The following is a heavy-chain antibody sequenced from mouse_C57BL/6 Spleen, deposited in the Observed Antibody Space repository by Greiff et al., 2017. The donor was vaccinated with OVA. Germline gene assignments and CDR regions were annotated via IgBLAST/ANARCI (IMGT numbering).Heavy chain of an antibody. D-gene: IGHD6-2*01. CDR1: GYTFTSYW. V-gene: IGHV1-69*01. CDR3: ARNGSLHFDY. Sequence: QVHVKQPGAELVMPGASVKLSCKASGYTFTSYWMHWVKQRPGQGLEWIGEIDPSDSYTNYNQKFKGKSTLTVDKSSSTAYMQLSSLTSEDSAVYYCARNGSLHFDYWGQGTTLTVSS. CDR2: IDPSDSYT. J-gene: IGHJ2*01.